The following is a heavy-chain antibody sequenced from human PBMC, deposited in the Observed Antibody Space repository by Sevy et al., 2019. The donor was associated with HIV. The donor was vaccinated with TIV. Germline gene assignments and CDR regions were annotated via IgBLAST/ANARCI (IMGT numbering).Heavy chain of an antibody. CDR1: GFTFSSYS. CDR3: ARDGDCSSTSCYTTYGMDV. CDR2: ISSSSSYI. V-gene: IGHV3-21*01. Sequence: GESLKISCAASGFTFSSYSMNWVRQAPGKGLEWVSSISSSSSYIYYADSVKGRFTISRDNAKNSLYLQMNSLRAEDTAVYYCARDGDCSSTSCYTTYGMDVWGQGTTVTVPS. D-gene: IGHD2-2*02. J-gene: IGHJ6*02.